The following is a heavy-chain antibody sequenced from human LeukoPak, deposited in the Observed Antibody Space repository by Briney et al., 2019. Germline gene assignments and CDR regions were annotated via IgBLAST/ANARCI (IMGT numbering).Heavy chain of an antibody. J-gene: IGHJ3*02. Sequence: GESPKIPCKGSGYSFTRYWIGWVRQMPGKGLEWMGIIYPGDSDTRYSPSFQGQVTISADKSISTAYLQWSSLKASDTAMYYCARQVYGGGDCPVAFDIWGQGTMVTASS. D-gene: IGHD2-21*02. V-gene: IGHV5-51*01. CDR1: GYSFTRYW. CDR3: ARQVYGGGDCPVAFDI. CDR2: IYPGDSDT.